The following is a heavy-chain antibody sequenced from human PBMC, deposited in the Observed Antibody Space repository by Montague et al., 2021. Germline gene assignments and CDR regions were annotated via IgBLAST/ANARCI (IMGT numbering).Heavy chain of an antibody. CDR2: T. D-gene: IGHD3-22*01. Sequence: TYYADSVKGRFTISRDSSESPVFLQMNSLRVEDSAVYYCAKGPYDDGRDLLHFESGGQGTLFTVS. CDR3: AKGPYDDGRDLLHFES. J-gene: IGHJ4*02. V-gene: IGHV3-23*01.